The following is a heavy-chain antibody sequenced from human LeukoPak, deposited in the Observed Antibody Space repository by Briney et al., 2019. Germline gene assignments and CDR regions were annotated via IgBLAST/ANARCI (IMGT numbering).Heavy chain of an antibody. CDR3: VAGGAYCGGDCNRIY. CDR1: GFTFGSYA. D-gene: IGHD2-21*02. Sequence: TGGSLRLSCAASGFTFGSYAMSWVRQAPGEGLEGVVGIRSSGGNPYYADSVKGRFTISRENSKNTVYVQMNSLRVDHTALYFCVAGGAYCGGDCNRIYWGQGVLVTVSS. CDR2: IRSSGGNP. J-gene: IGHJ4*02. V-gene: IGHV3-23*01.